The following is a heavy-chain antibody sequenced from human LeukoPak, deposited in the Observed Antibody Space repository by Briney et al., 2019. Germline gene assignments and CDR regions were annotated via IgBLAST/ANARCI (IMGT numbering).Heavy chain of an antibody. Sequence: GGTLPLSCAVSGFPISSFGKYWVRTPPAKGQERVAVRWYDGSNKYYTNSVKGRFTISRDKSKTTLYLQMNRLRAEDTAVYYCAREDSSGYFDYWGQGTLVTVSS. CDR3: AREDSSGYFDY. V-gene: IGHV3-33*08. J-gene: IGHJ4*02. CDR1: GFPISSFG. CDR2: RWYDGSNK. D-gene: IGHD3-22*01.